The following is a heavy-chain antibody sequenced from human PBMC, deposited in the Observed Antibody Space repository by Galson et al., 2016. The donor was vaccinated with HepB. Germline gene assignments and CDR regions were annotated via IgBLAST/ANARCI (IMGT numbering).Heavy chain of an antibody. CDR3: AREGYGGFDC. D-gene: IGHD4-23*01. J-gene: IGHJ4*02. V-gene: IGHV3-7*03. CDR1: GFTFSNYW. Sequence: SLRLSCAASGFTFSNYWMSWIRQAPGKGLEWVANIKQNGREKGYVDSVKGRFTISRDNANNSVYRQMDSLRTEDTAGDYGAREGYGGFDCWGRGALVTVSA. CDR2: IKQNGREK.